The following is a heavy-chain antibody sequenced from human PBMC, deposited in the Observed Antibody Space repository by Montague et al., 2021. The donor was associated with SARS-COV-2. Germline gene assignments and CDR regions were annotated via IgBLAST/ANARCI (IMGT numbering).Heavy chain of an antibody. CDR1: GGSISSYY. D-gene: IGHD5-24*01. V-gene: IGHV4-59*13. CDR2: IYYSGST. CDR3: ARGGVEMATIKSGGPFYHFDY. J-gene: IGHJ4*02. Sequence: SETLSLTCTVSGGSISSYYRSRIRQPPGKGLEWIGYIYYSGSTNYNPSLKSPVTISVDTSKNQFSLKLSSVTAADTAVYYCARGGVEMATIKSGGPFYHFDYWGQGTLVTVPS.